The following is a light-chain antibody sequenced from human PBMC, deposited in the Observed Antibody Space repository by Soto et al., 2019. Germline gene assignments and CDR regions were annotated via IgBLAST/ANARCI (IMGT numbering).Light chain of an antibody. CDR2: KTS. CDR1: QSLLHSDGNTY. V-gene: IGKV2-24*01. Sequence: DIVLTQTPLSSPVTLGQPASISCRSSQSLLHSDGNTYLSWLQQRPGQPPRLLIYKTSNRFSGVPDRFSGSGAGTDFTLKISRVEAEYVGVYYCMQATQYPPYSFGQGTKLEI. CDR3: MQATQYPPYS. J-gene: IGKJ2*01.